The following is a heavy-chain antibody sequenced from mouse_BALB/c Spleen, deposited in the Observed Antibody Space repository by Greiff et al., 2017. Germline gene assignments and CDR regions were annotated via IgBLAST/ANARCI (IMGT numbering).Heavy chain of an antibody. J-gene: IGHJ4*01. CDR3: IPYYGNYGGAMDY. D-gene: IGHD2-10*01. V-gene: IGHV14-4*02. CDR1: GFNIKDYY. CDR2: IDPENGDT. Sequence: EVKLQESGAELVRSGASVKLSCTASGFNIKDYYMHWVKQRPEQGLEWIGWIDPENGDTEYAPKFQGKATMTADTSSNTAYLQLSSLTSEDTAVYYCIPYYGNYGGAMDYWGQGTSVTVSS.